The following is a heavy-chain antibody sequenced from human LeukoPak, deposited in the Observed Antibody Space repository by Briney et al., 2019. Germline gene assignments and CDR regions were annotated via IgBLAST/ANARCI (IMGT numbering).Heavy chain of an antibody. CDR3: AKGLGYCSSTSCQTTDAFDI. V-gene: IGHV4-39*07. Sequence: SETLSLTCTVSGGSISSSYSYWGWIRQPPGKGLEWIGNIYYSGSTYYSPSLTSRVTVSVDTSENQFSLKLSSVTAADTAVYYCAKGLGYCSSTSCQTTDAFDIWGQGTMVTVSS. CDR1: GGSISSSYSY. CDR2: IYYSGST. J-gene: IGHJ3*02. D-gene: IGHD2-2*01.